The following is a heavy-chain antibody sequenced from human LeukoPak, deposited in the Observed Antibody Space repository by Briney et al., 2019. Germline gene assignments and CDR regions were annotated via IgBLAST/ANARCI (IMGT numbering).Heavy chain of an antibody. CDR3: ERRKGCSTASCPTTC. D-gene: IGHD2-2*01. CDR2: IYPGDSDA. Sequence: GESLKISWRGSGYRFTTYWIGWVRQMPGKGLEWMGIIYPGDSDARYSPSFQGQVTMSADKSINTAYLQWSSLKASDAAMYYSERRKGCSTASCPTTCGGQGTLVTVSS. J-gene: IGHJ4*02. CDR1: GYRFTTYW. V-gene: IGHV5-51*01.